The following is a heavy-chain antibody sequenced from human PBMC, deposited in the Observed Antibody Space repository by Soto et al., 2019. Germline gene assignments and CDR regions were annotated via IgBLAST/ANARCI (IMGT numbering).Heavy chain of an antibody. CDR3: AKDYSVYDILTGYYSPHGGADAFDI. CDR2: ISGSGGST. Sequence: GGSLRLSCAASGFTFSGYAMSWVRQAPGKGLEWVSAISGSGGSTYYADSVKGRFTISRDNSKNTLYLQINSLRAEDTAVYYYAKDYSVYDILTGYYSPHGGADAFDIWGQGTMVTVSS. V-gene: IGHV3-23*01. CDR1: GFTFSGYA. D-gene: IGHD3-9*01. J-gene: IGHJ3*02.